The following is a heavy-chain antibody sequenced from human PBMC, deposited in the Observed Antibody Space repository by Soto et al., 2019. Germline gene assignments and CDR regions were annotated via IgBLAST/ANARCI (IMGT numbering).Heavy chain of an antibody. V-gene: IGHV1-18*04. D-gene: IGHD3-22*01. Sequence: SVKVSCKASGYTFTSYGISWLRQAPGQGRDWMGWISAYNGNTKKAQKLQGRVNTNTETSTRTDYMEVSSMRSDDTAVYYCARGLLSRTYDPDVWGQGTTVTVSS. CDR1: GYTFTSYG. J-gene: IGHJ6*02. CDR2: ISAYNGNT. CDR3: ARGLLSRTYDPDV.